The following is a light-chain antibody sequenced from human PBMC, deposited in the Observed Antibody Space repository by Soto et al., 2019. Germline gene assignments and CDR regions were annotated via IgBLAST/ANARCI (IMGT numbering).Light chain of an antibody. CDR2: AAS. CDR3: QQLWTYPLT. V-gene: IGKV1-9*01. CDR1: QDVSRS. Sequence: DTQLTQSPSFLSASVGDRVTITCRASQDVSRSLGWYQQKPGKAPKLLISAASTLHSGVPSWFSGSGSGTDFTLTISSLQPEDFATYYCQQLWTYPLTFGGGTKVEI. J-gene: IGKJ4*01.